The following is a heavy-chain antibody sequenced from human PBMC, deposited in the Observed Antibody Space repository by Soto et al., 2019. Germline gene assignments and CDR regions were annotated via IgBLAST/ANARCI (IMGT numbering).Heavy chain of an antibody. J-gene: IGHJ6*02. Sequence: SETLSLTCAVYGGSFSGYYWSWIRQPPGKGLEWIGEINHSGSTNYNPSLKSRVTISVDTSKNQFSLKLSSVTAADTAVYYCARGPFRYSSGWYVGDYYYYGMDVWGQGTTVTASS. CDR1: GGSFSGYY. CDR2: INHSGST. D-gene: IGHD6-19*01. CDR3: ARGPFRYSSGWYVGDYYYYGMDV. V-gene: IGHV4-34*01.